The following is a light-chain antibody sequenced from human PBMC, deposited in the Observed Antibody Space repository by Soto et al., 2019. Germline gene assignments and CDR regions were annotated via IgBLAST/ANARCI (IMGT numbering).Light chain of an antibody. J-gene: IGLJ1*01. CDR3: GSWDSSLSAYV. Sequence: QSVLTQPPSVSAAPGQKVTISCSGSSSNIGGNSVSWYQQLPGTAPKLLIYDDNKRPSGIPDRFSGSKSGTSATLGITGFQTGDEAEYYCGSWDSSLSAYVFGTGTKPTVL. V-gene: IGLV1-51*01. CDR1: SSNIGGNS. CDR2: DDN.